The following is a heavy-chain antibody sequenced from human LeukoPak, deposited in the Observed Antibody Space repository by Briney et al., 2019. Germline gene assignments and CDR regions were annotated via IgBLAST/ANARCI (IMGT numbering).Heavy chain of an antibody. Sequence: SVKVSCKATGGTFSSYAISWVRQAPGQGLEWMGRIIPIFGTANYAQKFQGRVTITTDESTSTAYMELSSLRSEDTAVYYCARGPGTTENWFDPWGQGTLVTVSS. CDR3: ARGPGTTENWFDP. CDR2: IIPIFGTA. J-gene: IGHJ5*02. CDR1: GGTFSSYA. D-gene: IGHD1-7*01. V-gene: IGHV1-69*05.